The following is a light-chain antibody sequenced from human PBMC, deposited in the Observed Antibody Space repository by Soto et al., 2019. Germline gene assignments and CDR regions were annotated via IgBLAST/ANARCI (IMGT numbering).Light chain of an antibody. CDR1: QSVSSSY. V-gene: IGKV3-20*01. Sequence: EIVLTQSPGTLSLSPGERATLSCRASQSVSSSYLAWYQQKPGQAPRLLIYGASSRATGIPDRLSGSGSGTDFPLTISRLEPEDFAVYYCQQYGSSPLTFGGGTKVEIK. J-gene: IGKJ4*01. CDR3: QQYGSSPLT. CDR2: GAS.